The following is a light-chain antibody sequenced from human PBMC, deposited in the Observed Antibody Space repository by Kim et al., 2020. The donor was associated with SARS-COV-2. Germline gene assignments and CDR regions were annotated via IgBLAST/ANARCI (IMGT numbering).Light chain of an antibody. CDR3: QQYGSSPRT. Sequence: PGERATRSCRASQSVSSSYLAWYQQKPGQAPRLLIYGASSRATGIPDRFSGSGSGTDFTLTISRLEPEDFAVYYCQQYGSSPRTFGQGTKVEIK. J-gene: IGKJ1*01. CDR2: GAS. V-gene: IGKV3-20*01. CDR1: QSVSSSY.